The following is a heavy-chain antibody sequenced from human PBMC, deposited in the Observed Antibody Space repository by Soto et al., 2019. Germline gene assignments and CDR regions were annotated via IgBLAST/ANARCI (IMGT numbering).Heavy chain of an antibody. CDR3: ASGYDNYYYYMDV. J-gene: IGHJ6*03. CDR1: GYTFTSYG. Sequence: ASVKVSCKASGYTFTSYGISWVRQAPGQGLEWMGWISAYNGNTNYSQKLQGRVTITTDTSASTAYMELSSLRSDDTAVYYCASGYDNYYYYMDVWGKGTTVTVSS. V-gene: IGHV1-18*01. CDR2: ISAYNGNT. D-gene: IGHD5-12*01.